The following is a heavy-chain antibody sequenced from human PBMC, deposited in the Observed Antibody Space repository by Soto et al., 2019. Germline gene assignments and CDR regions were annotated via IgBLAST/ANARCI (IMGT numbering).Heavy chain of an antibody. CDR3: ARRYKSAGWFDP. V-gene: IGHV1-3*04. CDR1: GYSFNTYA. CDR2: INTANGNT. J-gene: IGHJ5*02. D-gene: IGHD1-1*01. Sequence: QVQLVQSVAEVKKPGASVRVSCQASGYSFNTYAIHWVRQAPGQGLEWMGWINTANGNTEYSQKFQGRVTFTRDTSATTAYMDLSSLRSEDTATYYCARRYKSAGWFDPRGQGTLVTVSS.